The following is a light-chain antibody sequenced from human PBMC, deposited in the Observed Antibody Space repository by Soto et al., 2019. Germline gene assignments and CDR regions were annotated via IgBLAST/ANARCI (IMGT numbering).Light chain of an antibody. CDR2: GAS. V-gene: IGKV3-20*01. J-gene: IGKJ1*01. CDR3: QQYTSPWT. CDR1: QSVSSTY. Sequence: DIVLSQSPGTLSLSPGERATLSCRASQSVSSTYLAWYQQKPGQAPRLLLYGASSRATGIPDRFSGSGSGTDFTLTISRLEPEVFAVYYCQQYTSPWTFGQGTKVEIK.